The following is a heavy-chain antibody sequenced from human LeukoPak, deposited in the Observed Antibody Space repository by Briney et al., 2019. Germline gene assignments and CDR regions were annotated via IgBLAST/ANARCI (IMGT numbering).Heavy chain of an antibody. CDR3: ARAQTLNQLLFYY. J-gene: IGHJ4*02. Sequence: GGSLRLSCAASGFTFSSYAMSWVRQAPGKGLEWVSAISGSGGSTYYADSVKGRFTISRDNAKNSLYLQMNSLRAEDTAVYYCARAQTLNQLLFYYWGQGTLVTVSS. CDR2: ISGSGGST. D-gene: IGHD2-2*01. V-gene: IGHV3-23*01. CDR1: GFTFSSYA.